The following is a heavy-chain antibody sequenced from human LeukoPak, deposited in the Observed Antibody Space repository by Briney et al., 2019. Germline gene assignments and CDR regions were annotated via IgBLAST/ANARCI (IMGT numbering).Heavy chain of an antibody. CDR2: INSDGSST. CDR1: GFTFSSYW. D-gene: IGHD3-3*01. J-gene: IGHJ4*02. Sequence: GGSLRLSCAASGFTFSSYWMHWVRQAPGKGLVWVSRINSDGSSTSYADSVKGRFTISRDNAKNTLYLQMNSLRAEDTAVYYCARWGFWSGYYHFDYWGQGTLVTVSS. CDR3: ARWGFWSGYYHFDY. V-gene: IGHV3-74*01.